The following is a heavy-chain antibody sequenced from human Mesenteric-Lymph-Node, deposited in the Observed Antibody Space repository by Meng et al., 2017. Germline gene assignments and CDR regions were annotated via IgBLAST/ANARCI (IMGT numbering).Heavy chain of an antibody. CDR2: INHSGST. CDR3: ARDPYYYDSSGDFDY. D-gene: IGHD3-22*01. Sequence: SETLSLTCAVYGGSFSGYYWSWIRQPPGKGLEWIGEINHSGSTNYNPSLKSRVTISVDTSKNQFSLKLSSVTAADTAVYYCARDPYYYDSSGDFDYWGQGTLVTVSS. CDR1: GGSFSGYY. J-gene: IGHJ4*02. V-gene: IGHV4-34*01.